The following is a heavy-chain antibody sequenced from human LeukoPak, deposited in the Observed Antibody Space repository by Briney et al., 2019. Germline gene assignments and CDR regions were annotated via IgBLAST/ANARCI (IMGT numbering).Heavy chain of an antibody. CDR3: VNDYGDDQDASDI. CDR1: GFTFSSYA. J-gene: IGHJ3*02. D-gene: IGHD4-17*01. V-gene: IGHV3-23*01. Sequence: GGSLRLSCAASGFTFSSYAMSWVRQAPGKGLGWVSAISGSGGSTYYADSVKGRFTISRDNSKNTLYLQMNSLRAEDTAVYYCVNDYGDDQDASDIWGQGTMVTVSS. CDR2: ISGSGGST.